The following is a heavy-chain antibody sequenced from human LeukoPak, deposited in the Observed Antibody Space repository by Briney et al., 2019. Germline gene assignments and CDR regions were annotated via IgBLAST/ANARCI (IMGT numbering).Heavy chain of an antibody. CDR2: MNPNSGNT. D-gene: IGHD3-10*01. CDR3: ARLPGRGSGSYYNVSV. V-gene: IGHV1-8*01. Sequence: GASVKVSCKASGYTFTSYDINWVRQATGQGLEWMGWMNPNSGNTGYAQKFQGRVTMTRNTSISTAYMELSSLRSEDTAVYYCARLPGRGSGSYYNVSVWGQGTLVTVSS. J-gene: IGHJ4*02. CDR1: GYTFTSYD.